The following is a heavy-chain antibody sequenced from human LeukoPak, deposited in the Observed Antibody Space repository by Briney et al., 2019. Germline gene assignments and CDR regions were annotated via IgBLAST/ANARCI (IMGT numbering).Heavy chain of an antibody. Sequence: SETLSLTCTVYGSSITTHHYWDWIRHPPGKGLEWIGSMYHSGSTYYNLSLKSRVTISVDTSKNQFSLKLSSVTAADTAVYYCARARGADDAFDIWGQGTMVTVSS. CDR3: ARARGADDAFDI. CDR2: MYHSGST. V-gene: IGHV4-38-2*02. CDR1: GSSITTHHY. D-gene: IGHD4/OR15-4a*01. J-gene: IGHJ3*02.